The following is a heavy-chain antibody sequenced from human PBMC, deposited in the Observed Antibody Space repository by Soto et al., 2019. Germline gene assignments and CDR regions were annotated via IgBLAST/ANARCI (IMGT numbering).Heavy chain of an antibody. V-gene: IGHV3-23*01. CDR1: GFTFSSYA. CDR3: SLAVAGTFDYYYGMDV. CDR2: ISGSGGST. Sequence: VGSLRLSCAASGFTFSSYAMSWVRQAPGKGLEWVSAISGSGGSTYYADSVKGRFTISRDNSKNTLYLQMNSLRAEDTAVYYCSLAVAGTFDYYYGMDVWGQGTTVTAP. D-gene: IGHD6-19*01. J-gene: IGHJ6*02.